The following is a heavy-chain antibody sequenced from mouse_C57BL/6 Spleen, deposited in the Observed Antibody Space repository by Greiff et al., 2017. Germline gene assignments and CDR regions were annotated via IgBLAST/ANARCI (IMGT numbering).Heavy chain of an antibody. Sequence: QVQLQQPGAELVRPGSSVKLSCKASGYTFTSYWMHWVKQRPIQGLEWIGNIDPSDSETHYNQKFKDKATLTVDKSSSTAYMQLSSLTSEDSAVYYCAIHYYGSSYVSWFAYWGQGTLVTVSA. CDR1: GYTFTSYW. D-gene: IGHD1-1*01. CDR2: IDPSDSET. J-gene: IGHJ3*01. CDR3: AIHYYGSSYVSWFAY. V-gene: IGHV1-52*01.